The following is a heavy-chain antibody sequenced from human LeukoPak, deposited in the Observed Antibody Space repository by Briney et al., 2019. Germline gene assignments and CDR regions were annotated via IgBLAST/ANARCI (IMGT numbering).Heavy chain of an antibody. CDR2: IRSDGSDK. J-gene: IGHJ4*02. V-gene: IGHV3-30*02. CDR1: GFTFGSYG. D-gene: IGHD1-1*01. Sequence: GGSLRLSCAASGFTFGSYGIHWVRQAPGKGLDWVTFIRSDGSDKFYADSVKGRFTISRDNSKKTVYLQMNSLRVEDTAVYYRTKELDLDRGTYFFDRWGQGALVTISS. CDR3: TKELDLDRGTYFFDR.